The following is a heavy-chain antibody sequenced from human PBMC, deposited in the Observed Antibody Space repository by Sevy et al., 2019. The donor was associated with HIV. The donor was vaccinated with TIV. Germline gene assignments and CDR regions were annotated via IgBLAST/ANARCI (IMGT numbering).Heavy chain of an antibody. CDR3: ARSVLAVAGSYGMDV. D-gene: IGHD6-19*01. CDR1: GFTFSNYV. CDR2: IASYGNDE. J-gene: IGHJ6*02. V-gene: IGHV3-30*04. Sequence: GGSLRLSCAASGFTFSNYVMHWVRQAPGKRLEWVTFIASYGNDEDYADSVKGRFTISRDNSKNTLYLQMNSLRPEDTAVYYCARSVLAVAGSYGMDVWGQGTTVTVSS.